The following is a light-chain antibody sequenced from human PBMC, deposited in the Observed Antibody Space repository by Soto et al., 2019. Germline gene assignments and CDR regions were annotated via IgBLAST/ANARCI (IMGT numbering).Light chain of an antibody. J-gene: IGLJ3*02. V-gene: IGLV2-11*01. CDR3: CSFAGGAIWV. Sequence: QSALVQPPSVSGSPGQSVTISCTGTSSNVGTSDYVSWYQNHPGTVPKPMVYTVNTHPSGVPDRFSGSKSGKTASMTVSGLQTEGEADSSCCSFAGGAIWVFGGVTQLTVL. CDR2: TVN. CDR1: SSNVGTSDY.